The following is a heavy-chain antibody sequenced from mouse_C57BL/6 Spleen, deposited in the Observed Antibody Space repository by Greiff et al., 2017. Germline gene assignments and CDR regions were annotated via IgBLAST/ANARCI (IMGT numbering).Heavy chain of an antibody. Sequence: QVQLQQSGPELVKPGASVKISCKASGYAFSSSWMNWVKQRPGKGLEWIGRIYPGDGDTNYNGKFKGKATLTADKSSSTAYMQLSSLTSEDSAVCFCARHGSSSYYFDYWGQGTTLTVSS. CDR1: GYAFSSSW. V-gene: IGHV1-82*01. CDR3: ARHGSSSYYFDY. D-gene: IGHD1-1*01. CDR2: IYPGDGDT. J-gene: IGHJ2*01.